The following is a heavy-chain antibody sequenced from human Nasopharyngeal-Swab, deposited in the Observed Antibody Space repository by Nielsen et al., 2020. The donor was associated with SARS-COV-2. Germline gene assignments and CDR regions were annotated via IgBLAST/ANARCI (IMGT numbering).Heavy chain of an antibody. J-gene: IGHJ4*02. V-gene: IGHV3-23*01. Sequence: WIRQPPGKGLEWVAGISFSGKTTNYADSVKGRFIISRDNSKNTVYLQMNHLTTDDTAVYYCAQDQRWESPHYLDYWGQGTLVTVSS. CDR2: ISFSGKTT. D-gene: IGHD1-26*01. CDR3: AQDQRWESPHYLDY.